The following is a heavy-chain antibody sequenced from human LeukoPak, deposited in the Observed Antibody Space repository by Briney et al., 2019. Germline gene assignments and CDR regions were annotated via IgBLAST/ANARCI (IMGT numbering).Heavy chain of an antibody. D-gene: IGHD1-26*01. V-gene: IGHV1-2*02. CDR2: INPNIGAT. CDR1: GYTFTCYY. Sequence: ASVKVSCKAFGYTFTCYYMHWVRQAPGQGRKWIGWINPNIGATNYAQTFHGRVTMTRDTSISTAYMELSRLRSDDTAVYYCARAVGATFDYWGQGTLVTVSS. CDR3: ARAVGATFDY. J-gene: IGHJ4*02.